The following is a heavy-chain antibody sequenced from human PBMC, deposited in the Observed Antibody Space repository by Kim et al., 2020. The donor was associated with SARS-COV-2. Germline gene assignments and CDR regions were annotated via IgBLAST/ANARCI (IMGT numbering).Heavy chain of an antibody. V-gene: IGHV4-39*07. CDR2: IYHSGST. CDR3: ARIGYSTGLYYFDN. J-gene: IGHJ4*02. CDR1: GDSISSSIYY. D-gene: IGHD6-19*01. Sequence: SETLSLTCAVSGDSISSSIYYWGWIRQPPGKGLEWIGTIYHSGSTYYNPSLKSRVTILVDTSKKQFFLKVSSVTAAGTAVYYCARIGYSTGLYYFDNWGQGTLVTVSS.